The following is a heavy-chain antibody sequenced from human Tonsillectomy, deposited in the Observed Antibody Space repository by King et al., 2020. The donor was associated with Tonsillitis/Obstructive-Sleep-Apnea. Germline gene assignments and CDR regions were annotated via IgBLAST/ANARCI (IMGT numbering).Heavy chain of an antibody. CDR2: IRGKAYGGTA. J-gene: IGHJ4*02. D-gene: IGHD4-17*01. V-gene: IGHV3-49*04. CDR3: PFFNYGDYQFYFDY. CDR1: GFRFGHYA. Sequence: VQLVESGGGLVQPGRSLRLSCTASGFRFGHYAMTWVRQAPGKGLEWVRFIRGKAYGGTAEYAASVKGRFTISRDDSESIAYLQMNSLKTEDTAVYYCPFFNYGDYQFYFDYWGQGTLVTVSS.